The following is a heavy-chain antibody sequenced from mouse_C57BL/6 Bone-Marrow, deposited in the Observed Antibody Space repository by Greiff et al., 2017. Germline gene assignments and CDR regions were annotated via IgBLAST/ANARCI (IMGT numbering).Heavy chain of an antibody. CDR3: ARFYYGSSYYFDY. V-gene: IGHV1-55*01. Sequence: QVQLQQPGAELVKPGASVKMSCKASGYTFTSYWITWVKQRPGQGLEWIGDIYPGSGSTNYNEKFKSKATLTVDTSSSTAYMQLSILTSEDSAVYYCARFYYGSSYYFDYWGQGTTLTVSS. CDR1: GYTFTSYW. CDR2: IYPGSGST. D-gene: IGHD1-1*01. J-gene: IGHJ2*01.